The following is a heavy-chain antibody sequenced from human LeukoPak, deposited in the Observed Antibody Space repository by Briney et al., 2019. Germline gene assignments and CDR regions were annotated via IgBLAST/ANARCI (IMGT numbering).Heavy chain of an antibody. CDR2: ISSSSSYI. CDR1: GFTFSSYS. V-gene: IGHV3-21*04. CDR3: ASSGWFGEFSSIALDY. D-gene: IGHD3-10*01. J-gene: IGHJ4*02. Sequence: GGSLRLSCAASGFTFSSYSMNWVRQAPGKGLEWVSSISSSSSYIYYADSVKGRFTISRDNSKNTLYLQMNSLRAEDTAVYYCASSGWFGEFSSIALDYWGQGTLVTVSS.